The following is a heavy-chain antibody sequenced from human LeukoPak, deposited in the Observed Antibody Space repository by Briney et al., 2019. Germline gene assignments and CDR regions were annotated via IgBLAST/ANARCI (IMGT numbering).Heavy chain of an antibody. D-gene: IGHD4-17*01. V-gene: IGHV1-3*01. J-gene: IGHJ3*02. CDR1: RYTFTGYY. CDR2: INAGNGNT. Sequence: ASVKVSCKASRYTFTGYYMHWVRQAPGQGLEWMGWINAGNGNTKYSQKFQGRVTITRDTSASTAYMELSSLRSEDTAVYYCARGYGDYDDAFDIWGQGTMVTVSS. CDR3: ARGYGDYDDAFDI.